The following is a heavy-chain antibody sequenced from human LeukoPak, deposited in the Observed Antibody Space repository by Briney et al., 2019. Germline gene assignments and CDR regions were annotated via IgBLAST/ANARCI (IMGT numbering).Heavy chain of an antibody. CDR1: GFTFSSYG. J-gene: IGHJ3*02. D-gene: IGHD2-15*01. V-gene: IGHV3-30*02. CDR3: ANLVVVAATCHAFDI. Sequence: GGSLRLSCAASGFTFSSYGMHWVRQAPGKGLEWVAFIRYGGSNKYYADSVKGRFTISRDNSKNSLYLQMNSLRTEDTALYYCANLVVVAATCHAFDIWGQGTMVTVSS. CDR2: IRYGGSNK.